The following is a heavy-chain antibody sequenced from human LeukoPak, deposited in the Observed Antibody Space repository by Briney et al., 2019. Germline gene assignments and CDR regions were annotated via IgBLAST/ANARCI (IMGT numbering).Heavy chain of an antibody. J-gene: IGHJ4*02. CDR2: IWYDGSKT. D-gene: IGHD3-16*01. V-gene: IGHV3-33*01. CDR1: GFTFSSYG. CDR3: ARDFGVTNYHFDY. Sequence: PGRSLRLSCAASGFTFSSYGMHWVRQAPGKGLEWVAVIWYDGSKTYYADSVKGRFTISRDDSKNTLYLQMNSLRAEDTAVYYCARDFGVTNYHFDYWGQGTLVTVSS.